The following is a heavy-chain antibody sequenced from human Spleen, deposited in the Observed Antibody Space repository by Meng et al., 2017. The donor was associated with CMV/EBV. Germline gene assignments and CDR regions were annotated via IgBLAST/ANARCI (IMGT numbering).Heavy chain of an antibody. D-gene: IGHD2-2*01. Sequence: SVKVSCKTSGGTFSDYTISWVRQAPGQGLEWMGRVTPIVGIPRYAQIFQDRVTITADKFTSTSHMELTGLRSEDTAVYYCATSQCSNANCLDAYNWFDSWGQGTLVTVSS. J-gene: IGHJ5*01. CDR1: GGTFSDYT. CDR3: ATSQCSNANCLDAYNWFDS. CDR2: VTPIVGIP. V-gene: IGHV1-69*02.